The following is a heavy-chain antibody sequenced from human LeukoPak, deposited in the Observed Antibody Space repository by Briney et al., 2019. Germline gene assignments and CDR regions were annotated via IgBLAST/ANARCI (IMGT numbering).Heavy chain of an antibody. Sequence: PSETLSLTCAVYGGSFSGYYWSWIRQTPGKGLEWIGEINHSGSTNYNPSLKSRVTISVDTSKNQFSLKLSSVTAADTAVYYCASRDYYGSGSYPYYFDYWGQGTLVTVSS. CDR2: INHSGST. CDR1: GGSFSGYY. D-gene: IGHD3-10*01. J-gene: IGHJ4*02. V-gene: IGHV4-34*01. CDR3: ASRDYYGSGSYPYYFDY.